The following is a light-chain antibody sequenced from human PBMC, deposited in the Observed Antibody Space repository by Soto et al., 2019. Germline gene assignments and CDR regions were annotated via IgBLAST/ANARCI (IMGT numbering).Light chain of an antibody. V-gene: IGKV3-15*01. Sequence: EVVMTQSSATLSLSPGERATLSCRASQSVAGNLAWYQQKPGQAPRLLIYGSSTRATGIPARFSGSGSGTEFTLTIRSLQSEDFAVYYCQQYNNWPRTFGQGTKVDIK. CDR3: QQYNNWPRT. CDR2: GSS. CDR1: QSVAGN. J-gene: IGKJ1*01.